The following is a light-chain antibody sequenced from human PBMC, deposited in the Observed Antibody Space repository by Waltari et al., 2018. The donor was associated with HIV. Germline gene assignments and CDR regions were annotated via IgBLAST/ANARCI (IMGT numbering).Light chain of an antibody. CDR1: QSLLHTNGYNY. CDR2: LGS. V-gene: IGKV2-28*01. Sequence: DIVMAQSPLSLTVPPGEPASISCKSSQSLLHTNGYNYLDWYLQKPGQPPHLLIFLGSNRASGVPARFSGSGSGTDFTLKISRVEAEDVGVYYCMQPLETPFTFGPGTRVDIK. J-gene: IGKJ3*01. CDR3: MQPLETPFT.